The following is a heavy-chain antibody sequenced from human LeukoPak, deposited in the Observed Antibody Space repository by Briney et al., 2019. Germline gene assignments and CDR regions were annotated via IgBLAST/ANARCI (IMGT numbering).Heavy chain of an antibody. J-gene: IGHJ5*02. V-gene: IGHV4-38-2*01. CDR1: GYSISSGYY. Sequence: SETLSLTCAVSGYSISSGYYWGWIRQPPGKGLEWIGSINHSGSTYYNPSLKSRDTISVDTSKNQFSLKLSSVTAADTAVYYCARGNGGVYGSGRWFDPWGQGTLVTVSS. CDR3: ARGNGGVYGSGRWFDP. CDR2: INHSGST. D-gene: IGHD3-10*01.